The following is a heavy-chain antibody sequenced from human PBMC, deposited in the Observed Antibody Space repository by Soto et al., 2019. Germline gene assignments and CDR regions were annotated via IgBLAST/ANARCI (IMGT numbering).Heavy chain of an antibody. Sequence: QVQLVQSGAEVKKPGSSVKVSCKASGGTFSSYTISWVRQAPGQRLEWMGRIIPILGIANYAPKFQGRVTITADKSTSTGDMELSSLRLDDTTVYYCTTDGNGYYDSGGYYHYWGQGTLVTVSS. V-gene: IGHV1-69*08. J-gene: IGHJ1*01. CDR2: IIPILGIA. CDR3: TTDGNGYYDSGGYYHY. D-gene: IGHD3-22*01. CDR1: GGTFSSYT.